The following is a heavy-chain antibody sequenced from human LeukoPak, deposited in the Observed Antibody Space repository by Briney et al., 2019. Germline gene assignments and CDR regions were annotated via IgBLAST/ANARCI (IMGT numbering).Heavy chain of an antibody. J-gene: IGHJ3*02. D-gene: IGHD3-3*01. CDR3: ARDRFLEWLVGAFDI. Sequence: ASVKVSCKVSGYTLTELSMHWVRQAPGKGLEWMGGFDPEDGETIYAQKLQGRVTMTTDTSTSTAYMELRSLRSDDTAVYYCARDRFLEWLVGAFDIWGQGTMVTVSS. V-gene: IGHV1-24*01. CDR1: GYTLTELS. CDR2: FDPEDGET.